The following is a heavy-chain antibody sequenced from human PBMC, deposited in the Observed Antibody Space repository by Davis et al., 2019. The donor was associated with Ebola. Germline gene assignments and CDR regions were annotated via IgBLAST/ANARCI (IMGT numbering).Heavy chain of an antibody. CDR2: INSDGSSS. V-gene: IGHV3-74*03. D-gene: IGHD5-24*01. Sequence: GESLKISCAASGFTFSKYWMHWVRQSPGKGLMWVSRINSDGSSSTREYADSVKGRFTISRDNDKNTLYLQMNSLGAEDTGIYYCTRVTGYNKPIEYWGQGTLVTVSS. CDR3: TRVTGYNKPIEY. CDR1: GFTFSKYW. J-gene: IGHJ4*02.